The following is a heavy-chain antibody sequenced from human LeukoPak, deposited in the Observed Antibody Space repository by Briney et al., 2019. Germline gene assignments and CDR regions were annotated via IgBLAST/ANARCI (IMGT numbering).Heavy chain of an antibody. D-gene: IGHD3-22*01. V-gene: IGHV3-74*01. J-gene: IGHJ6*03. CDR1: GFTFSSYW. CDR2: IKSDGSST. CDR3: ARGSDDSSGYYWVPYYYYYYMDV. Sequence: GGSLRLSCAASGFTFSSYWMHWVRQAPGKGLVWVSRIKSDGSSTTYADSVKGRFTISRDNSKNTLYLQMNSLRAEDTAVYYCARGSDDSSGYYWVPYYYYYYMDVWGKGTTVTISS.